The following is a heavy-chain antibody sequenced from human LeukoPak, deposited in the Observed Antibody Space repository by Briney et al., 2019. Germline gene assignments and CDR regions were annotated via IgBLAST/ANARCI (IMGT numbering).Heavy chain of an antibody. CDR3: ARGQEEPSDAFDI. D-gene: IGHD1-26*01. Sequence: ASVKVSCKASGYTFTSYDINWVRQATGQGLEWMGWMYPNSGNTGYAQKFQGRVTITRNTSISTAYMELSSLRSEDTAVYYCARGQEEPSDAFDIWGQGTMVTVSS. V-gene: IGHV1-8*03. CDR2: MYPNSGNT. CDR1: GYTFTSYD. J-gene: IGHJ3*02.